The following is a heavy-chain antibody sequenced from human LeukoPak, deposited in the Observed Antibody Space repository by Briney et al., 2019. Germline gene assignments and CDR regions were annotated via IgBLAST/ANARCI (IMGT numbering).Heavy chain of an antibody. D-gene: IGHD2-15*01. Sequence: SETLSLTCAVYGGSFSDYYWSWIRQPPGKGVEWIGEINHSGSTNYNPSLKSRVTISVDTSKNQFSLRLSSVTAADTAVYYCARGRVVANSRFDYWGQGTLVTVSS. CDR3: ARGRVVANSRFDY. CDR2: INHSGST. CDR1: GGSFSDYY. J-gene: IGHJ4*02. V-gene: IGHV4-34*01.